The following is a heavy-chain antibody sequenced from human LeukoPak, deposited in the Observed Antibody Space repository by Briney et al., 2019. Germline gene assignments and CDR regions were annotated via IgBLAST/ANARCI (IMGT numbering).Heavy chain of an antibody. V-gene: IGHV3-30-3*01. CDR1: GFTFSGYA. CDR3: ARASGWSQPYYLDH. D-gene: IGHD6-19*01. Sequence: GRSLRFSCAASGFTFSGYAMHWVRQTPGKGLEWMAVISYDGSNEYYADSVKGRFTISRDNSKKTLYLQMNSLRAEDTAVYYCARASGWSQPYYLDHWGQGTLVTVSS. CDR2: ISYDGSNE. J-gene: IGHJ4*02.